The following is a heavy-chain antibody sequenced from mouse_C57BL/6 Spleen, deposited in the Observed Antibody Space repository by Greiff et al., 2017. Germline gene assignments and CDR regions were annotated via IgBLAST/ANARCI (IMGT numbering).Heavy chain of an antibody. J-gene: IGHJ3*01. V-gene: IGHV1-22*01. CDR1: GYTFTDYN. Sequence: VQLQQSGPELVKPGASVKMSCKASGYTFTDYNMHWVKQSHGKSLEWIGYINPNNGGTNYNQKFKGKATLTVNKSSSTAYMELRSLTSEDSAVYYCARNDYDEAWFAYWGQGTLVTVSA. D-gene: IGHD2-4*01. CDR3: ARNDYDEAWFAY. CDR2: INPNNGGT.